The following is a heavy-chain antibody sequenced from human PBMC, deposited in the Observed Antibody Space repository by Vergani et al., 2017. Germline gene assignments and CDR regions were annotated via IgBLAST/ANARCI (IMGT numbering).Heavy chain of an antibody. CDR3: ARDPNHANEDDY. CDR1: GFTFSSYG. Sequence: VQLVESGGGVVQPGRSLRLSCAASGFTFSSYGMHWVRQAPGKGLEWVANIKQDGSEKYYVDSVKGRFTISRDNAKNSLYLQMNSLRAEDTAVYYCARDPNHANEDDYWGQGTLVTVSS. D-gene: IGHD1-14*01. J-gene: IGHJ4*02. CDR2: IKQDGSEK. V-gene: IGHV3-7*01.